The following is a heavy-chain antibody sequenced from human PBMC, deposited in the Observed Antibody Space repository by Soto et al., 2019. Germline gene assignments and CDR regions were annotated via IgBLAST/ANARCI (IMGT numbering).Heavy chain of an antibody. D-gene: IGHD1-26*01. J-gene: IGHJ5*02. CDR1: GGSISSSSYY. CDR2: IYYSGST. V-gene: IGHV4-39*01. Sequence: SETLSLTCTVSGGSISSSSYYWGGIRQPPGKGLEWIGSIYYSGSTYYNPSLKSRVTISVDTSKNQFSLKLSSVTAADTAVYYCGPSGSYSYDNWFDPWGQGTLITVSS. CDR3: GPSGSYSYDNWFDP.